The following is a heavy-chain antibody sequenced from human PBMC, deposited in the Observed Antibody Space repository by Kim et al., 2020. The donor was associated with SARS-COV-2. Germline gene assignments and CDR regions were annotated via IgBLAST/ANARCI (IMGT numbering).Heavy chain of an antibody. V-gene: IGHV4-39*01. Sequence: SEXLSLTCTVSGGSIRSRSYHWGWIRQPPGEGLEWIGSISYGGTTYYNPSLKSRVTIFVDTSKNQFSLSLSSVTAADTAVYYCARQRIQHDDGDYWGQGT. CDR3: ARQRIQHDDGDY. J-gene: IGHJ4*02. CDR1: GGSIRSRSYH. D-gene: IGHD5-18*01. CDR2: ISYGGTT.